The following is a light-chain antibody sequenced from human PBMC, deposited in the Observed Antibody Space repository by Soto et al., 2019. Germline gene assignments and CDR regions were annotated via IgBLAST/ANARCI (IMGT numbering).Light chain of an antibody. CDR1: QSVSNY. CDR3: QHDLGPPLT. Sequence: DIQMTQSPSSLCASVGARVTITCRASQSVSNYLTWYQQKQGKAPTLLIYAASTLQSGLPSRIRVSGYGTDFTLTISSPQPDDFATNYCQHDLGPPLTVGPGTNV. V-gene: IGKV1-39*01. CDR2: AAS. J-gene: IGKJ3*01.